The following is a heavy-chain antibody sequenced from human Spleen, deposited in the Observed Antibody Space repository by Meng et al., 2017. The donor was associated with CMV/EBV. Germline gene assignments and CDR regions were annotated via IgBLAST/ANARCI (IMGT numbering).Heavy chain of an antibody. CDR1: GGTFSSYT. CDR2: IIPIFGTA. J-gene: IGHJ6*02. Sequence: SVKVSCKASGGTFSSYTISWVRQAPGQGLEWMGGIIPIFGTANYAQKFQGRVTITTDESTITVYMELSSLRSQDTAVYYCARDWNYDILTGYTRAYYYYGMDVWGQGTTVTVSS. D-gene: IGHD3-9*01. CDR3: ARDWNYDILTGYTRAYYYYGMDV. V-gene: IGHV1-69*05.